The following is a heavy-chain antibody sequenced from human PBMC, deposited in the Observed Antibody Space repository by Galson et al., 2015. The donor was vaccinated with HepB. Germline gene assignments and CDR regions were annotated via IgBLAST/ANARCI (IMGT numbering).Heavy chain of an antibody. CDR2: IIPIFGTA. J-gene: IGHJ4*02. V-gene: IGHV1-69*13. CDR1: GGTFSSYA. D-gene: IGHD3-3*01. CDR3: ARDRRLGGDFWSCYYTPYFDS. Sequence: SVKVSCKASGGTFSSYAISWVRQAPGQGLEWMGGIIPIFGTANYAQKFQGRVTITADESTSTAYMELSSLRSEDTAVYYCARDRRLGGDFWSCYYTPYFDSWGQGTLVTASS.